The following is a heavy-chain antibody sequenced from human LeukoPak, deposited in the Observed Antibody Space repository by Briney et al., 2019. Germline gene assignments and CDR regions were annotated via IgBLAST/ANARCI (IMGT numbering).Heavy chain of an antibody. D-gene: IGHD1-1*01. Sequence: ASVKVSCKASGYTFTSYGISWVRQAPGQGLECMGWISAYNGNTNYAQRLQGRVTMTTDTSTSTAYMELRSLRSDDTAVYYCAREASGTKSPRPLDPWGQGTLVTVSS. J-gene: IGHJ5*02. CDR2: ISAYNGNT. CDR1: GYTFTSYG. V-gene: IGHV1-18*01. CDR3: AREASGTKSPRPLDP.